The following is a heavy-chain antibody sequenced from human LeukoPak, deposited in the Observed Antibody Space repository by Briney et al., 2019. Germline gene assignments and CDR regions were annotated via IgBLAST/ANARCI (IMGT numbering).Heavy chain of an antibody. CDR1: GGSVNSGGYY. V-gene: IGHV4-31*03. D-gene: IGHD2-2*01. J-gene: IGHJ3*02. Sequence: PSQTLSLTCTVSGGSVNSGGYYWSWLRQHPGKGLEWIGYIYYTGSTSYNPSLKSRVIISLDTSKNQLSLNLSSVTAADTAVYYCARENLGYCSSTSCHDAFDIWGQGTMVTVSS. CDR3: ARENLGYCSSTSCHDAFDI. CDR2: IYYTGST.